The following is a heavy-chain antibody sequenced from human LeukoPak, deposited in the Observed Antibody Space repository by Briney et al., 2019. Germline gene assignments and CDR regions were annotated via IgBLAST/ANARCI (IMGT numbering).Heavy chain of an antibody. CDR1: GFTFSSYG. D-gene: IGHD6-13*01. J-gene: IGHJ6*03. V-gene: IGHV3-30*02. Sequence: GGSLRLSCAASGFTFSSYGMHWVRQAPGKGLEWVAFIRYDGSNKYYADSVKGRFTISRDNAKNSLYLQMNSLRAEDTAVYYCARVRYSSSWYYYYYYMDVWGKGTTVTVSS. CDR3: ARVRYSSSWYYYYYYMDV. CDR2: IRYDGSNK.